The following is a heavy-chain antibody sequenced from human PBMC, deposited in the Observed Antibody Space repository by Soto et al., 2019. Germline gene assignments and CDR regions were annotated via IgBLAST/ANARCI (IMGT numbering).Heavy chain of an antibody. D-gene: IGHD3-16*02. V-gene: IGHV4-61*01. CDR2: IYYSWST. J-gene: IGHJ3*02. CDR1: VGSVSSGSYY. Sequence: SETLSLTCTVSVGSVSSGSYYWSWIRQPPGKGLEWIGYIYYSWSTDYNPSLKSRVTISVDTSKNQFSLKLSSVTPADTAVYSCPRFIYDYVGGSYRYEKGDAFAIWGQGTMVTVSS. CDR3: PRFIYDYVGGSYRYEKGDAFAI.